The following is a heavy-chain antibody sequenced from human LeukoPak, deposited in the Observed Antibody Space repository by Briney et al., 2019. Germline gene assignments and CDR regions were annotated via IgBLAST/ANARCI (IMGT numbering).Heavy chain of an antibody. J-gene: IGHJ4*02. CDR2: INHSGST. V-gene: IGHV4-34*01. CDR1: GGSFSGYY. Sequence: SETLSLTCAVYGGSFSGYYWSWIRQPPGKGLEWIGEINHSGSTNYNPSLKSRVTISVDTSKNQFSLKLSSVTAADTAVYYCARDRLYDFWSGYYTGGLDYWGQGTLVTVSS. D-gene: IGHD3-3*01. CDR3: ARDRLYDFWSGYYTGGLDY.